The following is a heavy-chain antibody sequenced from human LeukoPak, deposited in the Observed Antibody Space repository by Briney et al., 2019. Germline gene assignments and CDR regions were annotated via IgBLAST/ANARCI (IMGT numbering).Heavy chain of an antibody. J-gene: IGHJ5*01. CDR2: VNPNSGDT. CDR3: ARASGSYWWFDS. D-gene: IGHD1-26*01. Sequence: ASVKVSCKASGYTFTGYYIHWVRQAPGQGLEWMGCVNPNSGDTNYAQKFQGSVTMTRDTSISTVYMELSRLRSDGTAVYYCARASGSYWWFDSWGQGTLVTVSS. V-gene: IGHV1-2*02. CDR1: GYTFTGYY.